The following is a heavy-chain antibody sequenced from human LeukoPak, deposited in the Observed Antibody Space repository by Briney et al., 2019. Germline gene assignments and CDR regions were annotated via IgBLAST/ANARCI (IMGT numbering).Heavy chain of an antibody. CDR2: THYSGAT. D-gene: IGHD3-22*01. J-gene: IGHJ4*02. CDR3: ARGPGYYDSSGYYDY. V-gene: IGHV4-59*01. CDR1: GGSISSYY. Sequence: SETLSLTCTVSGGSISSYYWSWLRQPPGKGLEYIGYTHYSGATNYNPSLKSRVTISLDTSGNQFSLKLSSVTAADTAVYYCARGPGYYDSSGYYDYWGQGTLVTVSS.